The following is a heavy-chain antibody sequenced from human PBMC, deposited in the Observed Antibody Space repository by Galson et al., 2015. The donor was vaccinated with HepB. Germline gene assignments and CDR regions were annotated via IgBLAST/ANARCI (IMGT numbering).Heavy chain of an antibody. CDR3: AADSDITMVRGGSFDL. Sequence: SVKVSCKASGFTFTSSAMQWVRQARGQRLEWIGWIVVGSGNTNYAQKFQERVTITRDMSTSTAYMELSSLRSEDTAVYYFAADSDITMVRGGSFDLWGRGTLVTVSS. V-gene: IGHV1-58*02. D-gene: IGHD3-10*01. J-gene: IGHJ2*01. CDR2: IVVGSGNT. CDR1: GFTFTSSA.